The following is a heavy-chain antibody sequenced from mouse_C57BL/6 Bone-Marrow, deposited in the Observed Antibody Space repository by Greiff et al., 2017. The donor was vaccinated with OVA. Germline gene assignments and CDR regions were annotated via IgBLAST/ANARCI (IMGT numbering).Heavy chain of an antibody. CDR1: GFTFSDFY. CDR3: ARDYVFAY. J-gene: IGHJ3*01. V-gene: IGHV7-1*01. CDR2: SRNKANDYTT. Sequence: EVQLQESGGGLVQSGRSLRLSCATSGFTFSDFYMEWVRQAPGKGLEWIAASRNKANDYTTEYSASVKGRFIVSRDTSQSILYLQMNALRAEDTAIYYCARDYVFAYWGQGTLVTVSA.